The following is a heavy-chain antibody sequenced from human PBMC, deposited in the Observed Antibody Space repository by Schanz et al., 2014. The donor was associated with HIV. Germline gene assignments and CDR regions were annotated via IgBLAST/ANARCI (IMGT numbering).Heavy chain of an antibody. V-gene: IGHV3-30*18. Sequence: VQLVESGGSVVRPGGSLKLSCVASGFNFGDYTMHWVRQAPGKGLEWVAVISFDGGEKHYADSAKGRFTISRDNSKNTLYLQMNSLRAEDTAVYYCAKGARAHKVTTGVDVWGPGTTVTVSS. J-gene: IGHJ6*02. CDR3: AKGARAHKVTTGVDV. CDR1: GFNFGDYT. D-gene: IGHD4-17*01. CDR2: ISFDGGEK.